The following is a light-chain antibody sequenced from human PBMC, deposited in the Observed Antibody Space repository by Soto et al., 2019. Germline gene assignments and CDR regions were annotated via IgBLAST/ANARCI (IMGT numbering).Light chain of an antibody. CDR3: QKCDYLPI. V-gene: IGKV1-33*01. CDR1: HDITSY. Sequence: DIQMTQSPSSLSASVGDRVTITCQASHDITSYLNWYQHKPGKALKLLIYDASILEAGVPSRFSGSGSGTDFTFTISSLQPEDVATYYCQKCDYLPIFGPGTKVDIK. CDR2: DAS. J-gene: IGKJ3*01.